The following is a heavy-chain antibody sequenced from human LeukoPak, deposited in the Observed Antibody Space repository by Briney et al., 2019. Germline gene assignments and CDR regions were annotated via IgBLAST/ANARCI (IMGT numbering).Heavy chain of an antibody. CDR3: AKGQELDDGVFDS. D-gene: IGHD1-1*01. V-gene: IGHV3-23*01. CDR2: IRSNGDTT. Sequence: GGSLRLSCAASGFTFSDSAMTWVRQAPGKGLEWVSTIRSNGDTTYNADSVKGRFTISRDNSKNTLYLELNSLRVEDTATFYCAKGQELDDGVFDSWGQGTMVTVSS. J-gene: IGHJ4*02. CDR1: GFTFSDSA.